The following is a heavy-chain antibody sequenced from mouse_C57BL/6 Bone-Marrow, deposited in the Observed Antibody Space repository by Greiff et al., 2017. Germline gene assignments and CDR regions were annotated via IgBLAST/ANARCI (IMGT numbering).Heavy chain of an antibody. CDR2: ILPGSGST. Sequence: VQLQQSGAELMKPGASVKLSCKATGYTFTGYWIEWVKQRPGHGLEWIGEILPGSGSTNYHEKFKGKATFTADTSSNTAYMQLSSLTTEDSAIYYCARLNWDLFAYWGQGTTLTVSS. V-gene: IGHV1-9*01. CDR1: GYTFTGYW. J-gene: IGHJ2*01. CDR3: ARLNWDLFAY. D-gene: IGHD4-1*01.